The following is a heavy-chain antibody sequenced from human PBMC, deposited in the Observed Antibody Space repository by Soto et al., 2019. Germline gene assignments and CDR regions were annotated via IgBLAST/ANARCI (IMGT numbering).Heavy chain of an antibody. CDR1: GFTFTNAW. V-gene: IGHV3-15*01. D-gene: IGHD4-17*01. Sequence: LRLSCAASGFTFTNAWMSWVRQAPGKGLEWVGRIKSKTDGGTTDYAAPVKGRFTISRDDSKNTLYLQMNSLKTEDTAVYYCTTARGTYGAEYFQHWGQGTLVTVSS. CDR2: IKSKTDGGTT. J-gene: IGHJ1*01. CDR3: TTARGTYGAEYFQH.